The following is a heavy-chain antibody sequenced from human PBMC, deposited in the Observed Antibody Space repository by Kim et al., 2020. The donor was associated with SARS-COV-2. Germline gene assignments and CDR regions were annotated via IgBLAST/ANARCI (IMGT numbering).Heavy chain of an antibody. CDR1: GYTFTSYG. CDR3: ARASDYDSTERAFDI. CDR2: ISAYNGNT. Sequence: ASVKVSCKASGYTFTSYGISWVRQAPGQGLEWMGWISAYNGNTNYAQKLQGRVTMTTDTSTSTAYMELRSLRSDDTAVYYCARASDYDSTERAFDIWGQGTMVTVSS. J-gene: IGHJ3*02. D-gene: IGHD3-22*01. V-gene: IGHV1-18*04.